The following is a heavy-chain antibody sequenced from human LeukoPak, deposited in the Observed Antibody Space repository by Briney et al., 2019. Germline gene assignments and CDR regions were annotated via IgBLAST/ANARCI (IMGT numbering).Heavy chain of an antibody. CDR3: ASSSGWYSRHFQH. V-gene: IGHV4-59*01. CDR2: IYYSGST. CDR1: GGSISSYY. J-gene: IGHJ1*01. Sequence: SETLSLTCTVSGGSISSYYWSWMRQPPGKGLEWIGYIYYSGSTNYNPSLKSRVTISVDTSKNQLSLKLSSVTAADTAVYYCASSSGWYSRHFQHWGQGTLVTVSS. D-gene: IGHD6-19*01.